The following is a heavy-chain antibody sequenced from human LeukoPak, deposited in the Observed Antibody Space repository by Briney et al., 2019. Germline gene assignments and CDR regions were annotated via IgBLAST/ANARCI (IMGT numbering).Heavy chain of an antibody. V-gene: IGHV1-2*02. CDR3: ARLKGATRAFDY. J-gene: IGHJ4*02. D-gene: IGHD1-26*01. Sequence: ASVTVSCMASGYTFIGYYMYWVRPAPGQGLEWMGWINTNSGGTNYAQKFQGRVNMTRDTSISTAYMELSRLRSDDRAVYYCARLKGATRAFDYWGQGTLVTVSS. CDR1: GYTFIGYY. CDR2: INTNSGGT.